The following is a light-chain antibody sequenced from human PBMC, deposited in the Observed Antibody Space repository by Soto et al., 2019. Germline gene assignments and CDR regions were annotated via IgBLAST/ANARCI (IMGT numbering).Light chain of an antibody. CDR1: SSDVGGYNY. CDR2: DVS. J-gene: IGLJ1*01. CDR3: SSYTSSSTLEV. V-gene: IGLV2-14*01. Sequence: QSVLTQPASVSGSPGQSITISCTGTSSDVGGYNYVSWYQQHPGKAPILMIYDVSNRPSGVSIRFSGSKSGNTASLTISGLQAEDEADYYCSSYTSSSTLEVFGTGTKVTVL.